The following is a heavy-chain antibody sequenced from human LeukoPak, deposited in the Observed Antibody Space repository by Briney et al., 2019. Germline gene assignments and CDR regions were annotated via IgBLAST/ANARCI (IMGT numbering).Heavy chain of an antibody. CDR3: TRAVAGHPD. J-gene: IGHJ4*02. CDR1: GVPFSNYY. D-gene: IGHD6-19*01. CDR2: INHSGYT. Sequence: PSETLSLTCAVSGVPFSNYYWSWVRQSPGQGLEWIWEINHSGYTNYNPSLKSRVTMSIDTSKNQFSLKLTSVTAADTGVYYCTRAVAGHPDWGQGTLVTVSS. V-gene: IGHV4-34*01.